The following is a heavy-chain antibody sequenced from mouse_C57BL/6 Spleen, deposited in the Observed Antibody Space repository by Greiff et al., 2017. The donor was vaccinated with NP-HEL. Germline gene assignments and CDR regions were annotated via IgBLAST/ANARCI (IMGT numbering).Heavy chain of an antibody. Sequence: QVQLQQSGAELVKPGASVKISCKASGYAFSSYWMNWVKQRPGKGLEWIGQIYPGDGDTNYNGKFKGKATLTADKSSSTAYMQLSSLTSEDSAVYFCARGGLFYYSYREFAYWGQGTLVTVSA. CDR1: GYAFSSYW. V-gene: IGHV1-80*01. CDR3: ARGGLFYYSYREFAY. J-gene: IGHJ3*01. CDR2: IYPGDGDT. D-gene: IGHD2-12*01.